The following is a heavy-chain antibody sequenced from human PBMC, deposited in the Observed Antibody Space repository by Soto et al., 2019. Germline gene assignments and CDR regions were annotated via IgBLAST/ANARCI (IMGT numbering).Heavy chain of an antibody. D-gene: IGHD2-2*01. J-gene: IGHJ5*02. CDR1: GYTFTSYG. Sequence: ASVKVSCKASGYTFTSYGISWVRQAPGQGLEWMGWISAYNGNTNYAQKLQGRVTMTTDTSTSTAYMELRSLRSDDTAVYYCARGRLRAYCSSTRCSFNWFDHWGQGTLVTVSS. CDR3: ARGRLRAYCSSTRCSFNWFDH. CDR2: ISAYNGNT. V-gene: IGHV1-18*01.